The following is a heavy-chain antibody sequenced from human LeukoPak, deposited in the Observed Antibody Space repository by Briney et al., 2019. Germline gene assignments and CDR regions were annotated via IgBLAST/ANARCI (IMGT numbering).Heavy chain of an antibody. CDR2: ISGSGGST. CDR3: AKDDHGGSGRRDYFDY. V-gene: IGHV3-23*01. Sequence: PAGSLRLSCAASGFTFSSYAMSWVREAPGQGLELVSAISGSGGSTYYADSVKGRFTISRDNSKNTLYLQMNSLRAEDTAVYYCAKDDHGGSGRRDYFDYWGQGTLVTVSS. CDR1: GFTFSSYA. D-gene: IGHD6-19*01. J-gene: IGHJ4*02.